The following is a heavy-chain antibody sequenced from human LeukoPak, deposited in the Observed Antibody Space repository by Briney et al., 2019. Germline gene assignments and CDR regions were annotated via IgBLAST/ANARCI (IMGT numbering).Heavy chain of an antibody. CDR3: ARNLRADTAMVHHFDY. D-gene: IGHD5-18*01. CDR2: INPSGGST. J-gene: IGHJ4*02. Sequence: ASVKVSCKASGYTFTGYYMHWVRQAPGQGLEWMGIINPSGGSTSYAQKFQGRVTMTRDTSTSTVYMELSSLRSEDTAVYYCARNLRADTAMVHHFDYWGQGTLVTVSS. V-gene: IGHV1-46*01. CDR1: GYTFTGYY.